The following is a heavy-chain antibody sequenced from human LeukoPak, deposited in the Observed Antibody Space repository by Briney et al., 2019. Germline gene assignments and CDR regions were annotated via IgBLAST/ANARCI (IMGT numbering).Heavy chain of an antibody. Sequence: MSSEALSLTCTVSGYSISSDYYWGWIRQPPGKGLEWIGEINHSGSTNYNPSLKSRVTISVDTSKNQFSLKLSSVTAADTAVYYCARDGAVDILTGYGAFDMWGQGTMVTVSS. CDR1: GYSISSDYY. V-gene: IGHV4-38-2*02. D-gene: IGHD3-9*01. CDR2: INHSGST. CDR3: ARDGAVDILTGYGAFDM. J-gene: IGHJ3*02.